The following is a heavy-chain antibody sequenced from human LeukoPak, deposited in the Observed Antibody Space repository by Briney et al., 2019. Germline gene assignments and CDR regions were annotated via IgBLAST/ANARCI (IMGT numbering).Heavy chain of an antibody. CDR1: GFTFDDYA. V-gene: IGHV3-9*01. CDR3: AKEKSRGYYYYMDV. J-gene: IGHJ6*03. CDR2: ISWNSGSI. Sequence: GGSLRLACAAYGFTFDDYAMHWVRQAPGKGLEWVSGISWNSGSIGYADSVKGRFTISRDNAKNSLYLQMNSLRAEDTALYYCAKEKSRGYYYYMDVWGKGTTVTVSS. D-gene: IGHD3-10*01.